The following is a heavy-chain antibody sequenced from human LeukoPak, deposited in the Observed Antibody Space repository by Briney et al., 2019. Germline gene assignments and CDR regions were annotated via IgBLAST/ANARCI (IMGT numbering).Heavy chain of an antibody. CDR3: ARVPLHDDSGHYYPH. CDR1: GYTFTSYG. V-gene: IGHV1-3*01. Sequence: ASVKVSCKTSGYTFTSYGMHWVRQAPGQSLEWMGWINGGNGNTKYSEKFQGRVTIIRDTSASTAYMELSSLRSEDMAVYYCARVPLHDDSGHYYPHWGQGTLVTVSS. CDR2: INGGNGNT. J-gene: IGHJ1*01. D-gene: IGHD3-22*01.